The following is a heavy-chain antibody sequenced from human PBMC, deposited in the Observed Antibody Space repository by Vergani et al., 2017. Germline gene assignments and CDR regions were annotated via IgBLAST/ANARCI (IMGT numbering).Heavy chain of an antibody. V-gene: IGHV3-23*01. CDR3: AKCDRLEARDNWFDS. CDR2: ISGGGDTS. D-gene: IGHD6-6*01. J-gene: IGHJ5*01. CDR1: GFTFNNFA. Sequence: VQLLESGGGLVQSGGSLRLSCAASGFTFNNFAMTWVRQAPGMGLEWISTISGGGDTSHYADSVKGRFTISRDNYKTTLYLQIKSLRAEDTAVYYCAKCDRLEARDNWFDSWGQGTQVTVSS.